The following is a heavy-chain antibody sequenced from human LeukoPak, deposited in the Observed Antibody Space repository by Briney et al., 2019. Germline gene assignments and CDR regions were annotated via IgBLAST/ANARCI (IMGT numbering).Heavy chain of an antibody. CDR3: ARFATYSSSWYPSPLDY. J-gene: IGHJ4*02. V-gene: IGHV1-8*02. CDR1: GYTFTSYD. Sequence: ASVKVSCKASGYTFTSYDINWVRQATGQGLEWMGWMNPNSGNTGYAQKFQGRVTMTRDTSTSTVYMELSSLRSEDTAVYYCARFATYSSSWYPSPLDYWGQGTLVTVSS. D-gene: IGHD6-13*01. CDR2: MNPNSGNT.